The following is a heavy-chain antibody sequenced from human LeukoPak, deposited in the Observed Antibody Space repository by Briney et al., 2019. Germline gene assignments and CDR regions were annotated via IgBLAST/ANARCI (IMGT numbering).Heavy chain of an antibody. CDR1: GGSFSSYY. CDR3: ARLPYYYGSGSHYYYGMDV. D-gene: IGHD3-10*01. CDR2: ISYSGST. J-gene: IGHJ6*02. Sequence: SETLSLTCAVYGGSFSSYYWSWIRQPPGKGLEWIGYISYSGSTNYNPSLKSRVTISVDTSKNQFSLKLSSVTAADTAVYYCARLPYYYGSGSHYYYGMDVWGQGTTVTVSS. V-gene: IGHV4-59*08.